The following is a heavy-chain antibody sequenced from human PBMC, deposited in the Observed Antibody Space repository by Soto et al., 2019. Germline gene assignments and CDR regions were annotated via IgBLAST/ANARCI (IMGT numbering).Heavy chain of an antibody. CDR1: GGSISSSSYY. Sequence: QLQLQESGPGLVKPSETLSLTCTVSGGSISSSSYYWGWIRQPPGKGLEWIGSIYYSGSTYYNPSPNSRVTISVDTSMNQFSLKLSSVTAAATAVYDCAGFGSGTHNWFDPWGQGTLVTVSS. CDR2: IYYSGST. D-gene: IGHD3-10*01. V-gene: IGHV4-39*01. J-gene: IGHJ5*02. CDR3: AGFGSGTHNWFDP.